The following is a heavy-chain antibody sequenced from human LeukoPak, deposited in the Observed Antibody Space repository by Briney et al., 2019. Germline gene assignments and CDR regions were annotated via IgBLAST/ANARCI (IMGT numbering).Heavy chain of an antibody. CDR2: IYHSGST. Sequence: PSETLSLTCAVSGGSISSGGYSWSWIRQPPGKGLEWIGYIYHSGSTYYNPSLKSRVTISVDRSKNQFSLKLSSVTAADTAVYYCARVSYDSSGPKGFDTWGQGTLVTVSS. CDR3: ARVSYDSSGPKGFDT. CDR1: GGSISSGGYS. J-gene: IGHJ5*02. V-gene: IGHV4-30-2*01. D-gene: IGHD3-22*01.